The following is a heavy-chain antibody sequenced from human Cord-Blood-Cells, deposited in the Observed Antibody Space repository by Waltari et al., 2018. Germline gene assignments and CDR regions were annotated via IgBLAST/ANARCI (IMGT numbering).Heavy chain of an antibody. CDR3: TTRDRAQYNWNDY. CDR1: GFPFSNAW. Sequence: EVQLVESGGGLVKPGGSLRLSCAASGFPFSNAWMSWVRQAPGKGLEWVGRIKSKTDGGTTDYAAPVKGRFAISRDDSKNTLYLQMNSLKTEDTAVYYCTTRDRAQYNWNDYWGQGTLVTVSS. J-gene: IGHJ4*02. CDR2: IKSKTDGGTT. V-gene: IGHV3-15*01. D-gene: IGHD1-1*01.